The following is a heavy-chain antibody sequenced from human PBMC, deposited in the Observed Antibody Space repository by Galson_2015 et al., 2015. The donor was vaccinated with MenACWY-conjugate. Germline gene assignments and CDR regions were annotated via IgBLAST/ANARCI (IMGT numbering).Heavy chain of an antibody. Sequence: SLRLSCAASGFSVSSNFMTWVRQAPGKGLEWVSVIYSDALGATTHYSDSVKGLFTSSRDNSKNTLYLQMNSLRVEDTAVYYCAREGRHVGSYSDLDYWGQGTLVTVPS. CDR3: AREGRHVGSYSDLDY. CDR1: GFSVSSNF. J-gene: IGHJ4*02. CDR2: IYSDALGATT. V-gene: IGHV3-53*01. D-gene: IGHD1-26*01.